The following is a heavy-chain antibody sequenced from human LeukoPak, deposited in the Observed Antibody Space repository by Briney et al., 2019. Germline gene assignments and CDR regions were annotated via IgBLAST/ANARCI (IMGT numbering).Heavy chain of an antibody. V-gene: IGHV3-23*01. CDR2: LSGSGST. CDR1: GFTSSNYA. D-gene: IGHD3-16*01. J-gene: IGHJ3*02. CDR3: AAGLRFDSGAFDI. Sequence: RGSLRLSCAASGFTSSNYAMSWVRQAPRKGLEWVSTLSGSGSTYYADSVKGRFTISRDNSKNTLYLQMNSLRAEDTAVYYCAAGLRFDSGAFDIWGQGTMVTVSS.